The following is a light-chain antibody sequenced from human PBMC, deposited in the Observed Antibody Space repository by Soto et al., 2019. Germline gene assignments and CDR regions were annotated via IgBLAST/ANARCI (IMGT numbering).Light chain of an antibody. CDR1: QSVSSSY. CDR2: GAS. CDR3: QQYDSSLYS. J-gene: IGKJ2*01. Sequence: EIVLTQSPGTLSLSPGERATLSCRASQSVSSSYLAWYQQKPGQAPRLLIYGASSRATGIPDRFSGSGSGTDFSLTISRLEPHDFAVYYCQQYDSSLYSFGQGTKLAIK. V-gene: IGKV3-20*01.